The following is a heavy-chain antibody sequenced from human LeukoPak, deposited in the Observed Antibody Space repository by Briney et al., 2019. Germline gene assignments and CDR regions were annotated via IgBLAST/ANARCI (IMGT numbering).Heavy chain of an antibody. Sequence: SSETLSLTCTVSGGSISSYYWSWIRQPPGKGLEWIGYIYYSGSTNYNPSLKSRVTIPVDTSKNQFSLKLSSVTAADTAVYYCARGNSPLSPSDYWGQGTLVTVSS. CDR1: GGSISSYY. CDR3: ARGNSPLSPSDY. CDR2: IYYSGST. D-gene: IGHD1/OR15-1a*01. J-gene: IGHJ4*02. V-gene: IGHV4-59*01.